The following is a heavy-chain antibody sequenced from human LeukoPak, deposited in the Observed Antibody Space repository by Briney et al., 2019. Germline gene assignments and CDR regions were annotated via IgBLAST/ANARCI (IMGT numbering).Heavy chain of an antibody. CDR3: ARGPEGALYYYYGMDV. Sequence: KPSETLSLTCTVSGGSISSYYWSWIRQPPGKGLEWIGYIYYSGSTNYNPSLKSRVTISVDTSKNQFSLKLSSVTAADTAVYYCARGPEGALYYYYGMDVWGQGTTVTVSS. D-gene: IGHD1-26*01. CDR1: GGSISSYY. V-gene: IGHV4-59*01. CDR2: IYYSGST. J-gene: IGHJ6*02.